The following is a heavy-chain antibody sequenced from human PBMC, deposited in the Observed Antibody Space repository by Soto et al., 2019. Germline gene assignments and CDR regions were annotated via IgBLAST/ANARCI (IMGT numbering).Heavy chain of an antibody. CDR3: ARRVVNSYGYIYYYYMDV. CDR2: ISSSGSTI. J-gene: IGHJ6*03. D-gene: IGHD5-18*01. CDR1: GFTFSDYY. V-gene: IGHV3-11*01. Sequence: GGSLRLSCAASGFTFSDYYMSWIRQAPGKGLEWVSYISSSGSTIYYADSVKGRFTISRDNAKNSLYLQMNSLRAEDTAVYYCARRVVNSYGYIYYYYMDVWGKGTTVTVSS.